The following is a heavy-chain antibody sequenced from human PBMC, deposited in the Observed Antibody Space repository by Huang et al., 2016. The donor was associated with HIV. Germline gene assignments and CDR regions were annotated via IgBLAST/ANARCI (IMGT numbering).Heavy chain of an antibody. Sequence: QVELVQSGAEVKRPGASVRVSCKAAGYIFTKYGINWVRQAPGQGLEWVGWISAYNGNTNYGEKFQGRVTLTRDTSATTAYMELRDVTSADTAVYYCARDHWYPLQNWFDLWGQGTLVTVSS. D-gene: IGHD1-1*01. J-gene: IGHJ5*01. CDR2: ISAYNGNT. CDR3: ARDHWYPLQNWFDL. V-gene: IGHV1-18*01. CDR1: GYIFTKYG.